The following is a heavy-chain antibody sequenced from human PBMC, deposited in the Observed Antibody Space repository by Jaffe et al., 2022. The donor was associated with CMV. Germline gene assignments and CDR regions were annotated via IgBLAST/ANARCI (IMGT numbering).Heavy chain of an antibody. V-gene: IGHV3-21*01. CDR1: GFTFSSYS. Sequence: EVQLVESGGGLVKPGGSLRLSCAASGFTFSSYSMNWVRQAPGKGLEWVSSISSSSSYIYYADSVKGRFTISRDNAKNSLYLQMNSLRAEDTAVYYCARVVPASDPYCGGDCYSDPLDYWGQGTLVTVSS. CDR2: ISSSSSYI. D-gene: IGHD2-21*02. J-gene: IGHJ4*02. CDR3: ARVVPASDPYCGGDCYSDPLDY.